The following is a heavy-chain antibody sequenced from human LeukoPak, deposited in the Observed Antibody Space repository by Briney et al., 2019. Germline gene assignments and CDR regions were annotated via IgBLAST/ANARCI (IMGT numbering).Heavy chain of an antibody. Sequence: GGSLRLSCAASGFTFSSYAMSWVRQAPGKGLEWVSVIYSGGSTYYADSVKGRFTISRDNSKNTLYLQMNSLRAEDTAVYYCARAAPVRFLGDYGMDVWGQGTTVTVSS. D-gene: IGHD3-3*01. V-gene: IGHV3-53*01. CDR3: ARAAPVRFLGDYGMDV. CDR2: IYSGGST. CDR1: GFTFSSYA. J-gene: IGHJ6*02.